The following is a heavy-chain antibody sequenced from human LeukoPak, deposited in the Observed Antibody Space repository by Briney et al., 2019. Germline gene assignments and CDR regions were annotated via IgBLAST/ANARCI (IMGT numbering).Heavy chain of an antibody. CDR2: INHSGST. V-gene: IGHV4-34*01. CDR1: GGSLSGYY. CDR3: ARGGDIVVVPAAMLSAFDI. D-gene: IGHD2-2*01. Sequence: SQTLSLTCALCGGSLSGYYWSWIPPPPGKGLERIGEINHSGSTNYDPSLKSRVTISVDTSKNQFSLKLSSVTAADTAVYYCARGGDIVVVPAAMLSAFDIWGQGTMVTVSS. J-gene: IGHJ3*02.